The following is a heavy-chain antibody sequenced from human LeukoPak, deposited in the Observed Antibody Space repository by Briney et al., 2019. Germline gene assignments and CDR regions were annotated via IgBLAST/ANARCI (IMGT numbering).Heavy chain of an antibody. Sequence: GGSLRLSCAASGFTFSSYAMSWVRQAPGKGLEWVSAISGSGGSTYYADSVKGRFTISRDNAKNTLYLQMNSLRAEDTAVYYCARDEVGVGATHDYWGQGTLLTVSS. D-gene: IGHD1-26*01. V-gene: IGHV3-23*01. CDR1: GFTFSSYA. CDR2: ISGSGGST. CDR3: ARDEVGVGATHDY. J-gene: IGHJ4*02.